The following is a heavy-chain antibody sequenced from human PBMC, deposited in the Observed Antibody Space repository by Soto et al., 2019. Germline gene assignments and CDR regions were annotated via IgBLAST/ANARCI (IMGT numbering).Heavy chain of an antibody. J-gene: IGHJ4*02. CDR2: IYYSGST. D-gene: IGHD3-3*01. CDR3: ARVGDTIFSSVPYFDY. CDR1: GGSISSGGYY. Sequence: SETLSLTCTVSGGSISSGGYYWSWIRQHPGKGLEWIGYIYYSGSTYYNPSLKSRVTISVDTSKNQFSLKLSSVTAADTAVYYCARVGDTIFSSVPYFDYWGQGTLVNVS. V-gene: IGHV4-31*03.